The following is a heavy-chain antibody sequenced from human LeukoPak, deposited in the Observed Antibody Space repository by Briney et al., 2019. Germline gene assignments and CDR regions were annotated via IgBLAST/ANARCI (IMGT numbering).Heavy chain of an antibody. Sequence: ASVKVSCKASGYTFIAYHMHWVRQAPGQGLEWMGRIHPSSGATNYAQRFQGRVTLTRDTSINTAYMELSRLTSDDTAVYYCARGGGGVSGPSDPYWYFDLWGRGTLVTVSS. CDR2: IHPSSGAT. CDR3: ARGGGGVSGPSDPYWYFDL. J-gene: IGHJ2*01. V-gene: IGHV1-2*06. D-gene: IGHD3-16*01. CDR1: GYTFIAYH.